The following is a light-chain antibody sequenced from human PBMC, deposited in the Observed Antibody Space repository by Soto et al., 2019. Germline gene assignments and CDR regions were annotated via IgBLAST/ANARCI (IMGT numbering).Light chain of an antibody. CDR1: QSVSSN. CDR3: QQYNNWPPWT. CDR2: GAS. J-gene: IGKJ1*01. V-gene: IGKV3-15*01. Sequence: EIVMTQSPATLSVSPGERAPLSCRASQSVSSNLAWYQQKPGQAPRLLIYGASTRATGIPARFSGSGSGTEFTLTISSLQSEDFALYYCQQYNNWPPWTFGQGTKVEIK.